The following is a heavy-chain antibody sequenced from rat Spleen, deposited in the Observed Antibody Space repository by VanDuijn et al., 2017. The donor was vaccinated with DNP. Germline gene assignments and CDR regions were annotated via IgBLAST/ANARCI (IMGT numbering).Heavy chain of an antibody. Sequence: VQLKESGPGLVQPSQSLSLTCSVTGYFITNNYWAWIRKFPGNKMEWMGYISYSGSTGYNPSLKSRISITRDTSKRQFFLQLNSVTTEDTATYYCTRDSGDWYFDFWGPGTMVTVSS. CDR3: TRDSGDWYFDF. D-gene: IGHD1-1*01. CDR1: GYFITNNY. V-gene: IGHV3-1*01. CDR2: ISYSGST. J-gene: IGHJ1*01.